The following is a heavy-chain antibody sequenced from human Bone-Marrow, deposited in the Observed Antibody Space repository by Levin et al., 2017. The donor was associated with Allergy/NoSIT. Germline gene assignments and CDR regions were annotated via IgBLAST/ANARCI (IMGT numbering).Heavy chain of an antibody. Sequence: GGSLRLSCAASGFTFSDYYMSWIRQAPGKGLEWVSYISSSGSTIYYADSVKGRFTISRDNAKNSLYLQMNSLRAEDTAVYYCARELRYYYDSSGDPDAFDIWGQGTMVTVSS. V-gene: IGHV3-11*01. CDR3: ARELRYYYDSSGDPDAFDI. D-gene: IGHD3-22*01. CDR1: GFTFSDYY. J-gene: IGHJ3*02. CDR2: ISSSGSTI.